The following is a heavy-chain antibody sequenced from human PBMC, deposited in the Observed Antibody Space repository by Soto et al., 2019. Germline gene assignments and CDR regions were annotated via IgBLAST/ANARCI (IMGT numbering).Heavy chain of an antibody. CDR3: ARDKITGLFDY. J-gene: IGHJ4*02. CDR2: SNHSGST. CDR1: SGSFSGYY. V-gene: IGHV4-34*01. D-gene: IGHD2-8*02. Sequence: QVQLQQWGAGLLKPSETLSLTCAVYSGSFSGYYWTWIRQPPGTGLEWIGESNHSGSTNPNPSLKXXVTISVDTSKTQFSLKLTSVTAADTAVYYCARDKITGLFDYWGQGTLVTVSS.